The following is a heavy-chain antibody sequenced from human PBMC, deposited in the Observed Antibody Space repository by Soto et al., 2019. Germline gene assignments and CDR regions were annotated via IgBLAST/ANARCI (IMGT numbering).Heavy chain of an antibody. CDR2: IYHSGST. CDR1: GGSISSGGYS. V-gene: IGHV4-30-2*01. J-gene: IGHJ4*02. CDR3: ARVPGH. Sequence: QLQLQESGSGLVKPSQTLSLTCAVSGGSISSGGYSWSWIRQPPGKGLEWIGYIYHSGSTYYNPSRXSXXTISVARSKNQFSLKLSSVTAADTAVYYWARVPGHWGQGTLVTVSS.